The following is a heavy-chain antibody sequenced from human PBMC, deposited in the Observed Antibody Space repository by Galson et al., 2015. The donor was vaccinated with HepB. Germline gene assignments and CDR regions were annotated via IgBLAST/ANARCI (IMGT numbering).Heavy chain of an antibody. CDR1: GFTFSFYG. CDR2: TSYDGGRT. D-gene: IGHD3-9*01. J-gene: IGHJ3*02. Sequence: SLRLSCAASGFTFSFYGMHWVRQAPGKGLEWVAVTSYDGGRTYYADSVKGRFTISRDNSKNTLYLRMDSLRVDDTAMYYCAKDWVNFDWYSNPSDIWGQGTMVTVSS. V-gene: IGHV3-30*18. CDR3: AKDWVNFDWYSNPSDI.